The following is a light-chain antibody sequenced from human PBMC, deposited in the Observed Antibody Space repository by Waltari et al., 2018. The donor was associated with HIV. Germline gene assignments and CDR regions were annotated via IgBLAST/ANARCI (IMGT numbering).Light chain of an antibody. V-gene: IGKV1-39*01. CDR2: DAS. CDR3: QQSYSTPRT. CDR1: QSIRNY. J-gene: IGKJ1*01. Sequence: DIQMTQSPSSLSASVGDRVTITCRASQSIRNYLNWYQQRPGKAPNLLIYDASSLQSGVPSWFSASGFGTDFTLTISSLQPEDFATYYCQQSYSTPRTFGQGTKVDIK.